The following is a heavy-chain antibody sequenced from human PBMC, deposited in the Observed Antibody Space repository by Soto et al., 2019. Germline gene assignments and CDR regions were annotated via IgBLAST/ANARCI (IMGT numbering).Heavy chain of an antibody. V-gene: IGHV4-31*01. CDR3: ARDADYGGSRGGMDV. Sequence: QVRLEESGPGLVKPSETLSLICSVSGGSVNNANYFWNWIRHHPENGLEWIGYIYYSGSTRYNPSFKTQATVSIDTTKDQFSLRLNSVAVADTAVYFCARDADYGGSRGGMDVWGRGTTVTVSS. CDR1: GGSVNNANYF. J-gene: IGHJ6*02. CDR2: IYYSGST. D-gene: IGHD4-17*01.